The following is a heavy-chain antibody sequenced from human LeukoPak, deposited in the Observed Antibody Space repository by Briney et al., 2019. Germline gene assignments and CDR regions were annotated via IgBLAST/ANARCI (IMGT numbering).Heavy chain of an antibody. CDR3: ARDWGTSGFYYYYMDV. CDR1: GYTFTDYY. CDR2: INPNSGDT. D-gene: IGHD6-19*01. V-gene: IGHV1-2*02. J-gene: IGHJ6*03. Sequence: GASVKVSCKASGYTFTDYYIHWVRQAPGQGLEWMGWINPNSGDTHSAQRFQGRVTMTRDTSTSTAYMELSSLGSDDTAIYYCARDWGTSGFYYYYMDVWGKGTTVTVSS.